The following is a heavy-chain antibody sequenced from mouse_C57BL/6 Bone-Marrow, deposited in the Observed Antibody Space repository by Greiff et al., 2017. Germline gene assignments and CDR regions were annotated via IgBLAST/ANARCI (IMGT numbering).Heavy chain of an antibody. Sequence: QVQLQQPGAELVRPGTSVKLSCKASGYTFTSYWMHWVKQRPGQGLEWIGVIDPSDSYTNYNQKFKGKATLTVDTSSSTAYMQLSSLTSEDSAVYYCARANWDGPFAYWGQGTLVTVSA. V-gene: IGHV1-59*01. CDR1: GYTFTSYW. J-gene: IGHJ3*01. CDR2: IDPSDSYT. CDR3: ARANWDGPFAY. D-gene: IGHD4-1*01.